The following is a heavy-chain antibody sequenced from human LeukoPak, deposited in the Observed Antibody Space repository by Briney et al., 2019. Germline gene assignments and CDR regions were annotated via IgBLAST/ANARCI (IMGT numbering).Heavy chain of an antibody. V-gene: IGHV3-21*01. D-gene: IGHD4-11*01. Sequence: GGSLRPSCAASGFTFSSYTMNWVRQAPGRGLEWVSSISSSGTYIYNADSVKGRFTISRDNAKSSLYLQMNSLGAEDTAVYYCARDLGTVTSYYHYPMDVWGQGTTVTVSS. CDR3: ARDLGTVTSYYHYPMDV. CDR1: GFTFSSYT. CDR2: ISSSGTYI. J-gene: IGHJ6*02.